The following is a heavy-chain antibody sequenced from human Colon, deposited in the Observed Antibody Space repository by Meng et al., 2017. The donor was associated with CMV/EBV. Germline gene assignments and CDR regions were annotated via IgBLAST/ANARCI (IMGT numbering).Heavy chain of an antibody. V-gene: IGHV3-66*02. Sequence: GGSLKISCAASRFTVSTYYVSWVRRAPGKGLEWVAVTYSSGATYYADSVRDRFTISRDNSEHTVYLQLNSLRVDDTAVYFCARHGSGWNTYSVDIWGQGTTVTVSS. CDR1: RFTVSTYY. CDR3: ARHGSGWNTYSVDI. CDR2: TYSSGAT. J-gene: IGHJ6*02. D-gene: IGHD6-19*01.